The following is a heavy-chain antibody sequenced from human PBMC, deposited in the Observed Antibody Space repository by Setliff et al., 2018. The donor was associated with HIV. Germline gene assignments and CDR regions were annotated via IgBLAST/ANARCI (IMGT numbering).Heavy chain of an antibody. V-gene: IGHV3-66*02. CDR1: GFTVSSNY. CDR2: IYSGGST. Sequence: GGSLRLSCVASGFTVSSNYMSWVRQAPGKGLEWVSVIYSGGSTYYADSVKGRFTISRDNSKNTLYLQMNNLRPEDTAVYYCARGGPGYCSGASCSLFDYWGRGTLVTVSS. D-gene: IGHD2-15*01. CDR3: ARGGPGYCSGASCSLFDY. J-gene: IGHJ4*02.